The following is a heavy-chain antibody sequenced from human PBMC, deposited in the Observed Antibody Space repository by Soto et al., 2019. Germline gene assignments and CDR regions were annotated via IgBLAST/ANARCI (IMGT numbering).Heavy chain of an antibody. D-gene: IGHD6-13*01. V-gene: IGHV4-34*01. J-gene: IGHJ4*02. CDR1: GGSFSGYY. Sequence: SETLSLTCAVYGGSFSGYYWSWIRQPPGKGLEWIGEINHSGSTNYNPSLKSRVTISVDTSKNQFSLKLSSVTAADTAVYYCARGNQIAAAGYYFDYWGQGTLVTVSS. CDR3: ARGNQIAAAGYYFDY. CDR2: INHSGST.